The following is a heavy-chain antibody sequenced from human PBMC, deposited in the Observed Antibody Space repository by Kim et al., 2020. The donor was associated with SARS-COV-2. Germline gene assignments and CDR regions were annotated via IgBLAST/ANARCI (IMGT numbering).Heavy chain of an antibody. V-gene: IGHV1-2*02. CDR2: INPNSGGT. CDR1: GYTFTGYY. CDR3: ARGADIVVVPARYYYYMDV. Sequence: ASVKVSCKASGYTFTGYYMHWVRQAPGQGLEWMGWINPNSGGTNYAQKFQGRVTTTRDTSISTAYMELSRLRSDDTAVYYCARGADIVVVPARYYYYMDVWGKGTTVTVSS. D-gene: IGHD2-2*01. J-gene: IGHJ6*03.